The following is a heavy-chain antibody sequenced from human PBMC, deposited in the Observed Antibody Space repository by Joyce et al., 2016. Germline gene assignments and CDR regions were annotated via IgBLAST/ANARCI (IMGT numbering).Heavy chain of an antibody. CDR2: INRNGRTT. CDR1: GFLVTDYG. Sequence: EVRLLESGGNLIKPGGSLRLSCAASGFLVTDYGMNWVRQAPGKGLEWVSGINRNGRTTYYADSLKGRFTISRDDIKNVLYLQMDRLRVGETAIYYCAREVGATRLDYWGQGTPVTVSS. CDR3: AREVGATRLDY. D-gene: IGHD1-26*01. V-gene: IGHV3-23*01. J-gene: IGHJ4*02.